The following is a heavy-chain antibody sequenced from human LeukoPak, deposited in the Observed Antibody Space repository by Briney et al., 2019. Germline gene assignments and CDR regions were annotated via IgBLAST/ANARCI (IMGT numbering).Heavy chain of an antibody. Sequence: QPGGSLRLSCAASGFTVSSNYMSWVRQAPGKGLEWVSVIYSGGSTYYADSVKGRFTISRDNSKNTLYLQMNSLRAEDTAVYYCAREEMATIAGTDDAFDIWGQGTMVTVSS. CDR3: AREEMATIAGTDDAFDI. J-gene: IGHJ3*02. CDR1: GFTVSSNY. V-gene: IGHV3-53*01. D-gene: IGHD5-24*01. CDR2: IYSGGST.